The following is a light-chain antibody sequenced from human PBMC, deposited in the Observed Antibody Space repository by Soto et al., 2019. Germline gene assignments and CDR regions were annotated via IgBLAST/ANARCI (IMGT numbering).Light chain of an antibody. CDR1: SSDVGGYNY. CDR2: DVS. J-gene: IGLJ2*01. CDR3: SSYSSGSTHVV. Sequence: QSALTQPASVSGSPGQSITISCTGTSSDVGGYNYVSWYQQHPGKAPKFMIYDVSNRPSGVSNRFSGSKSGNTASLTISGLQAEDEADYYCSSYSSGSTHVVFGGGTKLTVL. V-gene: IGLV2-14*01.